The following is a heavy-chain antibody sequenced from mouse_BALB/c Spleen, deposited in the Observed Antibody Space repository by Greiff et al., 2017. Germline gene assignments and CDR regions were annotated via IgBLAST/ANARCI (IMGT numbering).Heavy chain of an antibody. CDR1: GYTFTDYN. V-gene: IGHV1-18*01. Sequence: VQLQQSGPELVKPGASVKIPCKASGYTFTDYNMDWVKQSHGKSLEWIGDINPNNGGTIYNQKFKGKATLTVAKSSSTAYMELRSLTSEDTAVYYCARSYRYDPYAMDYWGQGTSVTVSS. CDR3: ARSYRYDPYAMDY. D-gene: IGHD2-14*01. CDR2: INPNNGGT. J-gene: IGHJ4*01.